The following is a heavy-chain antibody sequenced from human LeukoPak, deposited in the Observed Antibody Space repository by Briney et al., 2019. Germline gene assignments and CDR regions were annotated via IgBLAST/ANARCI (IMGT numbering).Heavy chain of an antibody. Sequence: PGVSLRLSCAASGLTVSTTSMTWVRQAPGKGLEWVSDILDDGRIYYADSVKGQFTISRDHSQNKVNLQMDNLRAEDAAIYYCGSYRRAYDVWGQGTVVTVAS. D-gene: IGHD1-26*01. V-gene: IGHV3-53*01. CDR3: GSYRRAYDV. CDR1: GLTVSTTS. CDR2: ILDDGRI. J-gene: IGHJ3*01.